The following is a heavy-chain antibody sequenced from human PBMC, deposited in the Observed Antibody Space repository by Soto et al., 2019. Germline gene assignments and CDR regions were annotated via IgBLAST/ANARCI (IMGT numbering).Heavy chain of an antibody. Sequence: QVQLQESGPGLVKPSETLSLTCTVSGGSISSYYWSWIRQPPGKGLEWIGYIYYSGSTNYNPSLKSRVTISVDTSKNQFSLKLSSVTAADTAVYYCARGRLQLVNHDAFDIWGQGTMVTVSS. CDR2: IYYSGST. CDR3: ARGRLQLVNHDAFDI. CDR1: GGSISSYY. D-gene: IGHD6-13*01. J-gene: IGHJ3*02. V-gene: IGHV4-59*01.